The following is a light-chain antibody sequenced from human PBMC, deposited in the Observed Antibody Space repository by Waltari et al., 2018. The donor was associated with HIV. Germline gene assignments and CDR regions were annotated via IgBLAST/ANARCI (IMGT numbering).Light chain of an antibody. Sequence: EIVLTQSPGTLSLSPGERATLSCRASQSVSSSYLAWYQQKPGQAPRLLIYAASSRATGIPDSFSGSGSGTDFTLTISRLEPEDFAVYYCQQYGGSPITFGQGTRLEIK. CDR2: AAS. J-gene: IGKJ5*01. V-gene: IGKV3-20*01. CDR3: QQYGGSPIT. CDR1: QSVSSSY.